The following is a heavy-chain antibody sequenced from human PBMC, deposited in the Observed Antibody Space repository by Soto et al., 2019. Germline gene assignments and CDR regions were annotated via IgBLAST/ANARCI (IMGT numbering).Heavy chain of an antibody. V-gene: IGHV1-69*06. Sequence: QVQLVQSGAEVKKPGSSVKVSCKASGGTFSSYAISWVRQAPGQGLEWMGGIIPIFGTANYAQKFQGRVTITADKSTSTAYMEMSSLRSEDTAVYYCARDGRVGRWLQLPPFDYWGQGTLVTVSS. CDR3: ARDGRVGRWLQLPPFDY. CDR2: IIPIFGTA. J-gene: IGHJ4*02. CDR1: GGTFSSYA. D-gene: IGHD1-1*01.